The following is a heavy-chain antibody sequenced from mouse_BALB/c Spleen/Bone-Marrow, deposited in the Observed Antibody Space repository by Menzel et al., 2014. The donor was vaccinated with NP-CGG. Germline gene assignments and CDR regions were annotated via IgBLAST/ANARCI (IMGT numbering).Heavy chain of an antibody. V-gene: IGHV3-1*02. D-gene: IGHD2-1*01. CDR3: ARRGNRLTHYFDW. CDR2: IQYSGNT. CDR1: GYSITSGYS. Sequence: VQLQQSGPDLVKPSQSLSLTCTVTGYSITSGYSWHWIRQFPGNKLEWMGYIQYSGNTNYNPSLKSRISITRDTSKNQFFLQLNSVTTEDTATYYCARRGNRLTHYFDWWGQGTTLTVSS. J-gene: IGHJ2*01.